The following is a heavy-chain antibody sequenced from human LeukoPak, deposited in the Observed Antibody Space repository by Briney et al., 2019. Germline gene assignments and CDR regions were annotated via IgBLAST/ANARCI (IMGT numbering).Heavy chain of an antibody. J-gene: IGHJ4*02. Sequence: ASVKVSCKASGGTFSSYAINWVRQATGQGLEWMGWMNPNSGNTGYAQKFQGRVTMTRNTSISTAYMELSSLRSEDTAVYYCARVSWFGEFRLDWGQGTLVTVSS. CDR1: GGTFSSYA. CDR3: ARVSWFGEFRLD. CDR2: MNPNSGNT. V-gene: IGHV1-8*02. D-gene: IGHD3-10*01.